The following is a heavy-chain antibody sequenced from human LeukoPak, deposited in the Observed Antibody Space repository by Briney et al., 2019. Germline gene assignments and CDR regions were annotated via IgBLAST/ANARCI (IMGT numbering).Heavy chain of an antibody. Sequence: GGSLRLSCAASGFTFDDYGMSWVRQAPGKGLEWVSSISSSSSYIYYADSVKGRFTVSRDNAKKSLYLQMNSLRAEDTAVYYCGRSQNYNDSSGYSYWGQGTLVTVSS. J-gene: IGHJ4*02. V-gene: IGHV3-21*01. CDR1: GFTFDDYG. CDR3: GRSQNYNDSSGYSY. CDR2: ISSSSSYI. D-gene: IGHD3-22*01.